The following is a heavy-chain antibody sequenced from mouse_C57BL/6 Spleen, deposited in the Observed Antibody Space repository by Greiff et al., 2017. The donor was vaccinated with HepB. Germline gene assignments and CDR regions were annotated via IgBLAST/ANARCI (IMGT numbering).Heavy chain of an antibody. CDR2: IDPNSGGT. CDR3: ARGRNLITTVVAEAMDY. Sequence: QVQLQQPGAELVKPGASVKLSCKASGYTFTSYWMHWVKQRPGRGLEWIGRIDPNSGGTKYNEKFKSKATLTVDKPSSTAYMHLSSLTSEDSAVYYCARGRNLITTVVAEAMDYWGQGTSVTVSS. CDR1: GYTFTSYW. J-gene: IGHJ4*01. V-gene: IGHV1-72*01. D-gene: IGHD1-1*01.